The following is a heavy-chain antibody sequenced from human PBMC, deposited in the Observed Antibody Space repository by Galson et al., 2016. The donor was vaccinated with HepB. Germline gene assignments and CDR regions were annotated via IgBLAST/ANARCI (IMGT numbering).Heavy chain of an antibody. CDR1: GDSVSSNSSA. J-gene: IGHJ4*02. CDR3: ERVHWYVNF. Sequence: CAISGDSVSSNSSAWNWIRQSPSRRLEWLGRTYYSSKWYDEYAESVKSRISINPDTSKNQFSLQLNTVTPEDTAVYYCERVHWYVNFWGQGTLVTVSS. CDR2: TYYSSKWYD. V-gene: IGHV6-1*01.